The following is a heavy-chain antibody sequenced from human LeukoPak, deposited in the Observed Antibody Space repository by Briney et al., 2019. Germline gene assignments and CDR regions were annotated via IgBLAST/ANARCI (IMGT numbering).Heavy chain of an antibody. V-gene: IGHV3-64*01. CDR2: ISSNGGST. CDR1: GFTFSSYV. D-gene: IGHD3-22*01. Sequence: GGSLRLSCAASGFTFSSYVMYWVRQAPGKGLECVSSISSNGGSTYYANSVKGRFTISRDNSKNTLYLQMGSLRAEDMAVYYCARGGQSKYDSSGYLNYFDYWGQGTLVTVSS. CDR3: ARGGQSKYDSSGYLNYFDY. J-gene: IGHJ4*02.